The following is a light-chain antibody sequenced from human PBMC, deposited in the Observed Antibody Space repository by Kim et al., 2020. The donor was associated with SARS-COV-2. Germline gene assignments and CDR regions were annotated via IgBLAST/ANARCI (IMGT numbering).Light chain of an antibody. J-gene: IGLJ6*01. Sequence: QLVLTQPPSASASLGASVTLTCTLSSGYSNYKVDWYQQRPGKGPRFVMRVGTGGIVGSKGDGIPDRFSVLGSGLNRYLTIKNIQEEDESDYHCGADHGSGSNFVAEVFGSGTKVTVL. CDR3: GADHGSGSNFVAEV. CDR1: SGYSNYK. CDR2: VGTGGIVG. V-gene: IGLV9-49*01.